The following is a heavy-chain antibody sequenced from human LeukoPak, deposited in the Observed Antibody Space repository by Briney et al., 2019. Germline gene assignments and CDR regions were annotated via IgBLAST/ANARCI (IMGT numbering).Heavy chain of an antibody. CDR2: IKRDGGER. CDR1: TFTFTPGW. CDR3: ASLDTAHTSGVY. J-gene: IGHJ4*02. Sequence: GSLRLSCEASTFTFTPGWMSWVRQAPGKGLEWVAMIKRDGGERYYVDSVKGRFTISRDNAKKSLYLQMDSLRDEDTAVYYCASLDTAHTSGVYWGQGTLVTVSS. V-gene: IGHV3-7*02. D-gene: IGHD5-18*01.